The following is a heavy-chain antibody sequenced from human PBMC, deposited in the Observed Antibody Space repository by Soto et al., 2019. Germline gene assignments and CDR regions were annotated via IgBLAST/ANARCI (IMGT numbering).Heavy chain of an antibody. CDR3: ARRVYSREYYFDY. Sequence: PSVTLSLTCTVSGGSISSYSWSWIRQPPGKGLEWIGYIYYSGSTNYNPSLKSRVTISIDTSKNQFSLKLSSVTAADTAVYYCARRVYSREYYFDYWGQGTLVTSPQ. D-gene: IGHD6-13*01. CDR1: GGSISSYS. J-gene: IGHJ4*02. V-gene: IGHV4-59*01. CDR2: IYYSGST.